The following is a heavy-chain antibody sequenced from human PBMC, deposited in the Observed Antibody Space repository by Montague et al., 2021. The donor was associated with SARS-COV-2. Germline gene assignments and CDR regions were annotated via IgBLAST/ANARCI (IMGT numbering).Heavy chain of an antibody. Sequence: SETLSLTCAVSGGSISSSNWWRWVRQPPGKGLEWIGEIYHSGSTNYNPSLKSRVTISVDKSKNQFSLKLSSVTAADTAVYYCARAISHWFRGAFDIWGQGTMVTVSS. D-gene: IGHD3-10*01. CDR3: ARAISHWFRGAFDI. CDR1: GGSISSSNW. V-gene: IGHV4-4*02. J-gene: IGHJ3*02. CDR2: IYHSGST.